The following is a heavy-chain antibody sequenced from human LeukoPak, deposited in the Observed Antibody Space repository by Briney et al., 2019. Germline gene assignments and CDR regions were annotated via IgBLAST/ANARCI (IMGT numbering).Heavy chain of an antibody. CDR3: ATSGSFPLFDY. J-gene: IGHJ4*02. Sequence: PGGSLRLSCAASGFTVSSNYMSWVRQAPGKGLEWVSVIYSGGSTYYADSVKGRFTISRDNSKNTLYLQMNSLRAEDTAVYYCATSGSFPLFDYWGQGTLVTVSS. CDR2: IYSGGST. CDR1: GFTVSSNY. D-gene: IGHD1-26*01. V-gene: IGHV3-53*01.